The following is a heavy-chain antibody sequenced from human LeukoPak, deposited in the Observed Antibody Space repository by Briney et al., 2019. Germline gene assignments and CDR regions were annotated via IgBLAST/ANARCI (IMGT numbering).Heavy chain of an antibody. D-gene: IGHD3-3*01. J-gene: IGHJ3*02. CDR3: AREAGLRFLEWDMYEGAFDI. CDR1: GYTFTSYY. Sequence: ASVKVSCKASGYTFTSYYMHWVRQAPGQGLEWMGIINPSGGSTSYAQKFQGRVTMTRDTSTSTVYIELSSLRSEDTAVYYCAREAGLRFLEWDMYEGAFDIWGQGTMVTVSS. CDR2: INPSGGST. V-gene: IGHV1-46*01.